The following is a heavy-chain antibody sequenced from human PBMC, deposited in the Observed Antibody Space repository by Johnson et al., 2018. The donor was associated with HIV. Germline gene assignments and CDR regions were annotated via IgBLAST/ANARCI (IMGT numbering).Heavy chain of an antibody. CDR1: GFTFSSYA. D-gene: IGHD3-10*01. Sequence: LSCAASGFTFSSYAMHWVRQAPGKGLEWVAVISYDGSNKYYADSMKGRFTISRDNSKNTLYLQMNSLIPEDTAVYYCCYGSGTYDGPAFDIWGQGTVVIVSS. V-gene: IGHV3-30*04. CDR2: ISYDGSNK. CDR3: CYGSGTYDGPAFDI. J-gene: IGHJ3*02.